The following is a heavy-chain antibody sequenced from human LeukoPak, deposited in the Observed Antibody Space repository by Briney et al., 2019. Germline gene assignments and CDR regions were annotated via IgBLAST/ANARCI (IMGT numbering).Heavy chain of an antibody. D-gene: IGHD2-21*02. J-gene: IGHJ3*02. Sequence: SETLSLTCTVSGGSISSSSYYWGWIRQPPGKGLEWIGSIYHSGSTYYNPSLKSRVTISVDTSKNQFSLKLSSVTAADTAVYYCARQLKRVRVVTAHDAFDIWGQGTMVTVSS. V-gene: IGHV4-39*01. CDR2: IYHSGST. CDR1: GGSISSSSYY. CDR3: ARQLKRVRVVTAHDAFDI.